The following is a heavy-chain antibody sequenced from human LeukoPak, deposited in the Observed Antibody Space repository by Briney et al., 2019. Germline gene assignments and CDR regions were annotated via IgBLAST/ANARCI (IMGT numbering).Heavy chain of an antibody. Sequence: ASVNVSCKASGYTFTGYYMHWVRQAPGQGLEWMGWINPNSGGTNYAQKFQGRVTMTRDTSISTAYMEMSRLRSDDTAVYYCARVGITMVRGVSYYFDYWGQGTLVTVSS. CDR2: INPNSGGT. J-gene: IGHJ4*02. V-gene: IGHV1-2*02. CDR1: GYTFTGYY. CDR3: ARVGITMVRGVSYYFDY. D-gene: IGHD3-10*01.